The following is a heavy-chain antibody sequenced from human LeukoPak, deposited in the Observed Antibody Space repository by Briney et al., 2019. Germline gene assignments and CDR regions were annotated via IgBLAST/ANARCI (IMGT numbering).Heavy chain of an antibody. Sequence: GPLRLSCAASGFTFSSYAMSWVRQAPGKGLEWVSAISGSGGSTYYADSVKGGFTISRDNSKNTLYLQMNSLRAEDTAVYYCAKDHDFWSGYSDYWGQGTLVTVSS. V-gene: IGHV3-23*01. D-gene: IGHD3-3*01. J-gene: IGHJ4*02. CDR2: ISGSGGST. CDR3: AKDHDFWSGYSDY. CDR1: GFTFSSYA.